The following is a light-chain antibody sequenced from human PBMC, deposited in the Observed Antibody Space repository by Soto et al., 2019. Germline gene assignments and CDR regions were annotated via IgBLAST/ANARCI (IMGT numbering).Light chain of an antibody. V-gene: IGLV2-14*03. CDR2: DVN. CDR1: SSDIGAYNF. Sequence: QSALTQPASVSGSPGQSITISCTGTSSDIGAYNFVSWYQQHPGKAPKLMLYDVNIRPSGVSNRFSGPKAGNTASLTISGLKAEDDADYYCTSWTTSTTMIFGGGTKLTVL. CDR3: TSWTTSTTMI. J-gene: IGLJ2*01.